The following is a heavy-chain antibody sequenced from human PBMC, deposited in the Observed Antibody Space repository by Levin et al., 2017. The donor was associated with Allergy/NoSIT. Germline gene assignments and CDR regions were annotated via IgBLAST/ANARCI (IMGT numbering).Heavy chain of an antibody. D-gene: IGHD5-12*01. V-gene: IGHV3-7*03. J-gene: IGHJ3*02. CDR3: ARKLRGDSACDACHI. CDR1: GFTFRDYW. CDR2: IDQDGSQN. Sequence: PGGSLRLSCAAAGFTFRDYWMTWVRQTPGRGLEWVANIDQDGSQNYYVDSVKGRFTISRDNAKNSVDLQMNYLRDDDTAVYYCARKLRGDSACDACHIWGHGTLVTFSS.